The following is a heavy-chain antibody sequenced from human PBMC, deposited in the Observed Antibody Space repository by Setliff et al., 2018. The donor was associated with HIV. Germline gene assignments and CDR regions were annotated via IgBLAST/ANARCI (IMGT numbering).Heavy chain of an antibody. CDR1: GYSISSGYY. V-gene: IGHV4-38-2*02. D-gene: IGHD3-22*01. CDR2: IYHSGST. CDR3: ARDSGYYDSSGYYSYSHYFDY. Sequence: SETLSLTCAVSGYSISSGYYWGWIRQPPGKGLEWIGSIYHSGSTNYNPSLKSRVTISVDTSKNQFSLKLSSVTAADTAVYYCARDSGYYDSSGYYSYSHYFDYWGQGTLVTVPQ. J-gene: IGHJ4*02.